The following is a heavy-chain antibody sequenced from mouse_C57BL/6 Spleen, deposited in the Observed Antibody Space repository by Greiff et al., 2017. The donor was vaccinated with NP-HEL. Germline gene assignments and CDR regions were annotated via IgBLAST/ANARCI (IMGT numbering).Heavy chain of an antibody. Sequence: VQLQQSGAELMKPGASVKLSCKATGYTFTGYWIEWVKQRPGHGLEWIGEILPGSGSTNYNEKFKGKATFTADTSSNTAYMPLSSLTTEDSAVDYCARKSGYDGEDYFDYWGQGTTLTVSS. CDR2: ILPGSGST. J-gene: IGHJ2*01. D-gene: IGHD2-2*01. CDR3: ARKSGYDGEDYFDY. V-gene: IGHV1-9*01. CDR1: GYTFTGYW.